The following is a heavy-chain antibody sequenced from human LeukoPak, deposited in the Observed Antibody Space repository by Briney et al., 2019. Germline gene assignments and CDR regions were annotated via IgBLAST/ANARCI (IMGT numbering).Heavy chain of an antibody. D-gene: IGHD6-19*01. Sequence: GASVKVSCKAPGYAFTGYYMHWVRQAPGQGLEWMGWINPNSGGTNYAQKFQGRVTITRDTSISTAYMELSRLRSDDTAVYYCATSPGIAVAGYLDYWGQGTLVTVSS. J-gene: IGHJ4*02. CDR2: INPNSGGT. CDR1: GYAFTGYY. CDR3: ATSPGIAVAGYLDY. V-gene: IGHV1-2*02.